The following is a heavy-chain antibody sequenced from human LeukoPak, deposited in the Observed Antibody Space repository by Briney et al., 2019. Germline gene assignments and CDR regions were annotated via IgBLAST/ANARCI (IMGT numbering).Heavy chain of an antibody. J-gene: IGHJ5*02. V-gene: IGHV1-8*01. CDR2: MNPNSGNT. D-gene: IGHD6-6*01. CDR1: GYTFTDSD. Sequence: GASVKVSCKASGYTFTDSDINWVRQATGQGLEWMGWMNPNSGNTGYAQKFQGRVTMTRNTSISTAYMELSSLRSEDTAVYYCARGVYSSSSGGNWFDPWGQGTLVTVSS. CDR3: ARGVYSSSSGGNWFDP.